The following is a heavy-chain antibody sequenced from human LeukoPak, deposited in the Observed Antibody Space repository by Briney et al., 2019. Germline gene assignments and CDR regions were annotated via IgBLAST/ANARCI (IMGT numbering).Heavy chain of an antibody. CDR1: GGSISSSSFY. CDR3: ARHLATDGGRSLDY. CDR2: IYYSGPT. D-gene: IGHD3-16*01. V-gene: IGHV4-39*01. J-gene: IGHJ4*02. Sequence: PSETLSLTCTVSGGSISSSSFYWGWIRQPPGKGLEWIGSIYYSGPTYYNPSLKSRVTISVDTPKNQFSLKLSSVTTADTAVYYCARHLATDGGRSLDYWGLGTLVTVSS.